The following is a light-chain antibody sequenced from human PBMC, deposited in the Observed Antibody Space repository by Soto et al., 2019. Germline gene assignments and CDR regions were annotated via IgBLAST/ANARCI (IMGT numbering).Light chain of an antibody. J-gene: IGLJ1*01. CDR1: NVGGKS. CDR2: DAR. CDR3: QVWDTITDQYI. V-gene: IGLV3-21*02. Sequence: ELTQPPSVSVAPGQTARITCGGDNVGGKSVQWYQQKPGQAPVLVLYDARDRPSWIPERFSGSNSGNTATLIISSVEAGDEAGFYCQVWDTITDQYIFGSGTKVTVL.